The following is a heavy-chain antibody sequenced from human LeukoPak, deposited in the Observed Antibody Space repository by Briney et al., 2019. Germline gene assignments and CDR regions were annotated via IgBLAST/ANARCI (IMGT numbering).Heavy chain of an antibody. D-gene: IGHD5-12*01. Sequence: ASVKVSCKASGGTFSSYAISWVRQAPGQGLEWMGRIIPILGIANYAQKFQGRVTITADKSTSTAYMELSSLRSEDTAVYYCARASPYSGYDQGAFDYWGRGTLVTVSS. CDR1: GGTFSSYA. V-gene: IGHV1-69*04. CDR3: ARASPYSGYDQGAFDY. CDR2: IIPILGIA. J-gene: IGHJ4*02.